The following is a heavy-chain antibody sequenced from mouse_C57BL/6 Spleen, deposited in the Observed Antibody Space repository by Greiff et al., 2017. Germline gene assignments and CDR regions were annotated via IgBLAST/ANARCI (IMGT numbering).Heavy chain of an antibody. J-gene: IGHJ2*01. CDR1: GYTFTSYW. CDR2: IDPSDSYT. CDR3: ARWGLRGYFDY. V-gene: IGHV1-69*01. Sequence: VQLQQPGAELVMPGASVKLSCKASGYTFTSYWMHWVKQRPGQGLAWIGEIDPSDSYTNYNQKFKGKSTLTVDKSSSTAYMQLSSLTSEDSAVYYCARWGLRGYFDYWGQGTTLTVSS. D-gene: IGHD2-2*01.